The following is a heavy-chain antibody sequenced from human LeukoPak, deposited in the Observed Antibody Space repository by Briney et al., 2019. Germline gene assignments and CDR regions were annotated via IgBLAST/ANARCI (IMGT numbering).Heavy chain of an antibody. Sequence: GASVKVSCKASGYTFTGYYIHWVRQAPGQGLEWMGWINPNSGGTNYAQKFQCRVTITRDMSTSTVYMELSSLRSEDTAVYYCARDGGTMVRGVMRPFDYWGQGTLVTVSS. J-gene: IGHJ4*02. CDR2: INPNSGGT. CDR3: ARDGGTMVRGVMRPFDY. V-gene: IGHV1-2*02. D-gene: IGHD3-10*01. CDR1: GYTFTGYY.